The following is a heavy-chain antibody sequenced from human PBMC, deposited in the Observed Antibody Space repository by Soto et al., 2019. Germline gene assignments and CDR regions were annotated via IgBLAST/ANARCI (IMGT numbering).Heavy chain of an antibody. Sequence: GSLRLSCAASGFTFSSYAMSWVRQAPGKGLEWVSAISGSGGSTYYADSVKGRFTISRDNSKNTLYLQMNSLRAEDTAVYYCAQAQLLYTDAFDIWGQGTMVTVSS. CDR1: GFTFSSYA. D-gene: IGHD2-8*01. J-gene: IGHJ3*02. CDR3: AQAQLLYTDAFDI. CDR2: ISGSGGST. V-gene: IGHV3-23*01.